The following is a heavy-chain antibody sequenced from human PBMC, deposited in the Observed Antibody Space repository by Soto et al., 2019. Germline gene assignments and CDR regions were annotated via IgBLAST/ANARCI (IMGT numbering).Heavy chain of an antibody. CDR2: ISPGDSDT. CDR3: ARRLAAAGMGLDY. J-gene: IGHJ4*02. Sequence: EVQLVQSGAEVKKPGESLKISCKGSGYSFTSYWIGWVRQLPGKGLEWMGLISPGDSDTRYSPSFQGQVTISADKSISTAYLQWRSLKASDTAMYYCARRLAAAGMGLDYWGQGTLVTVSS. CDR1: GYSFTSYW. D-gene: IGHD6-13*01. V-gene: IGHV5-51*03.